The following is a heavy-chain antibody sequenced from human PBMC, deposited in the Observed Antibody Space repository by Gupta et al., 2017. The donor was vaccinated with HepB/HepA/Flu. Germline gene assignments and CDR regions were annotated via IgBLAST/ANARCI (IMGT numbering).Heavy chain of an antibody. Sequence: QVTLRESGPALVKPTQTLTLTCTFSGFSLSTSGMFVSWIRQPPGKALEWLALIDWDDDKYYSTSLKTRLTISKDTSKNRVVLTVTNMDPVDTATYYCARRRSYDFGFDSWGQGTLVTVSS. CDR3: ARRRSYDFGFDS. D-gene: IGHD3/OR15-3a*01. CDR2: IDWDDDK. J-gene: IGHJ4*02. CDR1: GFSLSTSGMF. V-gene: IGHV2-70*01.